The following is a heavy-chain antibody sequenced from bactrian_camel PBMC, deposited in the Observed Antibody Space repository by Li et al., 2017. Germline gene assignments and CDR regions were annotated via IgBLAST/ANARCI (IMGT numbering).Heavy chain of an antibody. CDR2: IAGGDGST. D-gene: IGHD6*01. V-gene: IGHV3-3*01. CDR3: AYGGMWFNY. Sequence: QVQLVESGGGSVQAGGSLRLSCQISGRTYSSLCMGWFRQAPGKDREGVATIAGGDGSTYYADSVKGRFTISRDNAKNTLYLQLNGLKTEDTAMYHCAYGGMWFNYWGQGTQVTVS. CDR1: GRTYSSLC. J-gene: IGHJ4*01.